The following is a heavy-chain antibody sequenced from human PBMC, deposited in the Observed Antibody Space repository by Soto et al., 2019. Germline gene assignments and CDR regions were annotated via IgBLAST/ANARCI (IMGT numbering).Heavy chain of an antibody. Sequence: GGPLNLSCTASGFNTRFYSMSWVRQTPGKGLEWVAALSRSGGATYYADSVRGRFTISRDASKDTLFLQMSNLRAEDTALYYCSKGEMSTIRNSFDPWGQGTLVTVSS. CDR3: SKGEMSTIRNSFDP. V-gene: IGHV3-23*01. CDR2: LSRSGGAT. CDR1: GFNTRFYS. J-gene: IGHJ5*02. D-gene: IGHD1-7*01.